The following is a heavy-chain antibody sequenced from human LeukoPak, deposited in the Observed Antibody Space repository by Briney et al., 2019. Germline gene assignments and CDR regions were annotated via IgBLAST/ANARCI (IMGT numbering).Heavy chain of an antibody. J-gene: IGHJ3*02. D-gene: IGHD4-17*01. CDR2: IYPGDSDA. CDR3: ASPTVTALGAFDI. CDR1: GYSFTSFW. V-gene: IGHV5-51*01. Sequence: GESLKISCKGSGYSFTSFWIAWVRQMPGKGLEWMWIIYPGDSDARYSPSFRGQVTISADKSISTAYLQWSSLKASDTAMYYCASPTVTALGAFDIWGQGTMVTVSS.